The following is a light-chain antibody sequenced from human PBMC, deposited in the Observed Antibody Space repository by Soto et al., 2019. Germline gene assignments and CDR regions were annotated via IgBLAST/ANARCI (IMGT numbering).Light chain of an antibody. J-gene: IGKJ5*01. CDR3: QQRNNWQA. V-gene: IGKV3-11*01. CDR2: DAS. Sequence: EIVLTQSPATLSLSPGERATLSCSASQSIGSYLAWYQQRPGQPPRFLIYDASNRATGIPARFSGSGSGTDFTLTISSLEPEDFAVYYCQQRNNWQAFGQGTRLDIK. CDR1: QSIGSY.